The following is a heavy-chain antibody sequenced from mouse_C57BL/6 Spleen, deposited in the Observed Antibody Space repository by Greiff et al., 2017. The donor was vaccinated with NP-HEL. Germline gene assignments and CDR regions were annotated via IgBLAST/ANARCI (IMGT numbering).Heavy chain of an antibody. Sequence: VKLMESGAELVRPGASVKLSCKASGYTFTDYYINWVKQRPGQGLEWIARIYPGSGNTYYNEKFKGKATLTAEKSSSTAYMQLSSLTSEDSAVYFSAPRAYYGIGDWYIDVWGTGTPVTVSS. D-gene: IGHD2-10*01. CDR3: APRAYYGIGDWYIDV. J-gene: IGHJ1*03. V-gene: IGHV1-76*01. CDR1: GYTFTDYY. CDR2: IYPGSGNT.